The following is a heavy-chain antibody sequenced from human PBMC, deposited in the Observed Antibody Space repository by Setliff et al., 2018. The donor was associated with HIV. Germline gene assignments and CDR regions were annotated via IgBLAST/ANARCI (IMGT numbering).Heavy chain of an antibody. CDR2: IIPILGTV. J-gene: IGHJ5*02. D-gene: IGHD3-3*01. CDR1: GDTFSSYA. V-gene: IGHV1-69*04. Sequence: ASVKVSCKASGDTFSSYAISWVRQAPGQGLEWMGRIIPILGTVFYAPKFQGRVTFTADKFTSTAYMQMSSLTSEDTAVYYCARVIGDDFWSGSSNWFDPWGQGTLVTVSS. CDR3: ARVIGDDFWSGSSNWFDP.